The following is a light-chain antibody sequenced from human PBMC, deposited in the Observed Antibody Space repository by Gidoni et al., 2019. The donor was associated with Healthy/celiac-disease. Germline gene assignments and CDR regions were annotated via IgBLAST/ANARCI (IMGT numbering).Light chain of an antibody. CDR3: QQSYSTRWT. Sequence: DIQMTQSPSSLSASVGDRVTIPGRASQSISSYLNWYHQKPGKAPKLLIYAASSLQSGVPSMFSGSGSGTDFTLTISSLQPEDFATYYCQQSYSTRWTFGQGTKVEIK. V-gene: IGKV1-39*01. CDR2: AAS. CDR1: QSISSY. J-gene: IGKJ1*01.